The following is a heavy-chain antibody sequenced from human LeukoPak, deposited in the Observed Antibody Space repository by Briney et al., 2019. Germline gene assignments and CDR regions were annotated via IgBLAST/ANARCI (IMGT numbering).Heavy chain of an antibody. D-gene: IGHD2-2*01. CDR1: GDCVSSNSAA. J-gene: IGHJ5*02. V-gene: IGHV6-1*01. CDR2: TYYRSKWFS. CDR3: ARGPAVLDP. Sequence: SQTLSLTCAISGDCVSSNSAAWNWIRQSPSRGLEWLGRTYYRSKWFSAYAVSVKSRIIINPDTSKNRFSLQLNSVTPEDTAVYYCARGPAVLDPWGQGTLVTVSS.